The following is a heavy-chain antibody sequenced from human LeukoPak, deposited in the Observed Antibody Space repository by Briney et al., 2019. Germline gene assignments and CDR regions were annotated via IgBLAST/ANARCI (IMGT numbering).Heavy chain of an antibody. D-gene: IGHD1-1*01. CDR2: ISGSGGST. V-gene: IGHV3-23*01. Sequence: GGSLRLSCAASGFTFSSYAMSWVRQAPGKGLEWVSAISGSGGSTYYADSVKGRFTISRDNSRNTLYLQMNSLGADDTAVYYCAKGNWRYFDYWGQGTLVTVSS. CDR1: GFTFSSYA. CDR3: AKGNWRYFDY. J-gene: IGHJ4*02.